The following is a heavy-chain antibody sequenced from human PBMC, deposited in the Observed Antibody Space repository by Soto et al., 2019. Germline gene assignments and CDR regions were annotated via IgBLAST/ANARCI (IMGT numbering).Heavy chain of an antibody. CDR2: ISSSSSYI. J-gene: IGHJ5*02. V-gene: IGHV3-21*01. D-gene: IGHD3-3*01. Sequence: PVGSLRLSCAASGFTFSSYSMNWVRQAPGKGLEWVSSISSSSSYIYYADLVKGRFTISRDNAKNSLYLQMNSLRAEDTAVYYCARERSTYYDFWSGYSPSGFDPWGQGTLVTVSS. CDR1: GFTFSSYS. CDR3: ARERSTYYDFWSGYSPSGFDP.